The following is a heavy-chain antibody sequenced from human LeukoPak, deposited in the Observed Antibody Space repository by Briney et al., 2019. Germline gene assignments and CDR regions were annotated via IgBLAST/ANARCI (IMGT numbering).Heavy chain of an antibody. CDR2: INPNSGGT. J-gene: IGHJ4*02. D-gene: IGHD3-22*01. Sequence: ASVTVSCTASGYTFTGYYMHWVRQAPGQGLEWMGWINPNSGGTNYAQKFQGRVTMTRDTSISTAYMELSRLRSDDTAVYYCARDYYDSSGYYSDQNFDYWGQGTLVTVSS. CDR3: ARDYYDSSGYYSDQNFDY. CDR1: GYTFTGYY. V-gene: IGHV1-2*02.